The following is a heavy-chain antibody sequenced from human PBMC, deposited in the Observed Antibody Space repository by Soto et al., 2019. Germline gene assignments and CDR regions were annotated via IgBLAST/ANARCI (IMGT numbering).Heavy chain of an antibody. CDR1: GGSISSGGYY. J-gene: IGHJ4*02. Sequence: SETLSLTCTVSGGSISSGGYYWSWIRQHPGKGLEWIGYFYYSGSTYYNPSLKSRVTISVGTSKNRFSLKLSSVTAADTAVYYCARVLDDHGYFDYWGQGTLVTVSS. CDR2: FYYSGST. CDR3: ARVLDDHGYFDY. V-gene: IGHV4-31*03.